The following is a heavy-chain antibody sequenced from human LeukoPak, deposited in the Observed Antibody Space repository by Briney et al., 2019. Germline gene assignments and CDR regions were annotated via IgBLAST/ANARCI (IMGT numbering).Heavy chain of an antibody. CDR2: ISHDGSNK. CDR1: GFTFSSYA. CDR3: AKRMSGSYYPEY. Sequence: GRSLRLSCAASGFTFSSYAMHWVRQAPGKGLEWVAVISHDGSNKYYADSVKGRFTISRDNSENTLYLQMNSLTAEDTAVYYCAKRMSGSYYPEYWGQGTLVTVSS. J-gene: IGHJ4*02. V-gene: IGHV3-30-3*02. D-gene: IGHD1-26*01.